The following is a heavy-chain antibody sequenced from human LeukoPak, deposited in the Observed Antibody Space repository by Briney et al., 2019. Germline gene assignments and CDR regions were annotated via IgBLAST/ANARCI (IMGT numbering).Heavy chain of an antibody. CDR2: IIPIFGNA. J-gene: IGHJ4*02. CDR3: ATTGRAAGWGYDFDY. CDR1: GGTFSSYA. Sequence: SVKVSCKASGGTFSSYAISWVRQAPGQGLEWMGGIIPIFGNANYAQKFQGRVAITGDKSTSTGYMELSSLRSEDTAVYYCATTGRAAGWGYDFDYWGQGTLVTVSS. V-gene: IGHV1-69*06. D-gene: IGHD1-14*01.